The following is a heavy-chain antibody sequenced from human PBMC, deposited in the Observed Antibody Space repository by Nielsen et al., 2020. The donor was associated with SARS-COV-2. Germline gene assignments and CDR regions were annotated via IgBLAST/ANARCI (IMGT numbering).Heavy chain of an antibody. V-gene: IGHV3-64D*09. CDR2: ISGNGGTT. J-gene: IGHJ4*02. Sequence: GESLKISCSASGFTFSSYAMHWVRQAPGKGLEYVSAISGNGGTTYYADSVKGRFIISRDNSKNTLYLQMSSLRAEDTAVYYCVKCPNYSSSSWVYRGYYFDYWGQGALVTVSS. D-gene: IGHD6-6*01. CDR3: VKCPNYSSSSWVYRGYYFDY. CDR1: GFTFSSYA.